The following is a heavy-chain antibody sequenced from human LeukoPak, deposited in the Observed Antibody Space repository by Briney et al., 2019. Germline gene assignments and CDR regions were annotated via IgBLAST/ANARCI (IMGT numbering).Heavy chain of an antibody. CDR3: ANHHSTVATYNY. J-gene: IGHJ4*02. CDR2: ISYDGSNK. CDR1: GFTFSSHW. V-gene: IGHV3-30*18. Sequence: QPGGSLRLSCAASGFTFSSHWMSWVRQAPGKGLEWVAVISYDGSNKYYADSVKGRFTISRDNSKNTLYLQMNSLRAEDTAVYYCANHHSTVATYNYWGQGTLVTVSS. D-gene: IGHD4-17*01.